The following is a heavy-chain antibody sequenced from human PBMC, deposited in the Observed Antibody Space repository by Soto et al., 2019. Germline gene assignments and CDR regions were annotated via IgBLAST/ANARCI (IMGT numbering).Heavy chain of an antibody. J-gene: IGHJ6*02. CDR3: ARSTGTAMVTLDYYYGMDV. Sequence: GESLKISCKGSGYSFTSYWIGWVRQMPGKGLEWMGIIYPGDSDTRYSPSFQGQVTISADKSISTAYLQWSSLKASDTAMYYCARSTGTAMVTLDYYYGMDVWGQGTTVTVSS. CDR2: IYPGDSDT. D-gene: IGHD5-18*01. CDR1: GYSFTSYW. V-gene: IGHV5-51*01.